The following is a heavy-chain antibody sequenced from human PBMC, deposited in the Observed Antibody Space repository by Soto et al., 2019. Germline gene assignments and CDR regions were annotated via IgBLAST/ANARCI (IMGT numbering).Heavy chain of an antibody. V-gene: IGHV1-18*01. CDR1: GYTFTTYG. CDR2: ISGYNGHT. D-gene: IGHD3-16*01. J-gene: IGHJ6*02. Sequence: QVQLVQSGAEVRPPGASVKVSCKASGYTFTTYGITWVRQAPGQGPEWMGWISGYNGHTKYAQKFQGRVTMTTDTSTSTVYMDLRSLTSDDTAVYYCAREGEMPYYYYGLDVWGQGTTVTVSS. CDR3: AREGEMPYYYYGLDV.